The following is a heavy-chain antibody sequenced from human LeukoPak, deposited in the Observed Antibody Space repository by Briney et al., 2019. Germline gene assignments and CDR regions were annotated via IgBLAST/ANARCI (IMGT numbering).Heavy chain of an antibody. J-gene: IGHJ4*02. Sequence: GGSLRLSCAASGFTFCSHSMTWVRQAPGKGLEWVSYISSSSKSIYYADSVKGRFTISRDNANNSLSLQMNSLRDEDTAVYYCVKGPTYDSLPYYFDYWGQGTVVSVSS. CDR1: GFTFCSHS. D-gene: IGHD3-22*01. V-gene: IGHV3-48*02. CDR3: VKGPTYDSLPYYFDY. CDR2: ISSSSKSI.